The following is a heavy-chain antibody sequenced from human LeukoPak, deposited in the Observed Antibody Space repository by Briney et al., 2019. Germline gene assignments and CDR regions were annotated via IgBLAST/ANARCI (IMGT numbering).Heavy chain of an antibody. CDR1: GFAFSYYW. V-gene: IGHV3-74*01. CDR3: VRTTDGFDI. Sequence: GGSLRLSCAASGFAFSYYWMHWVRQAPGKGLVWVSRINPDGSSTSYADSVKGRFTISRDNAKNTLYLQMSSLRAEDTAVYYCVRTTDGFDIWGQGTMVTVSS. D-gene: IGHD1-14*01. J-gene: IGHJ3*02. CDR2: INPDGSST.